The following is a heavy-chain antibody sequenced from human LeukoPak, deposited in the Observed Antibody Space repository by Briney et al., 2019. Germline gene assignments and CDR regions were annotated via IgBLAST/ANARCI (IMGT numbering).Heavy chain of an antibody. CDR3: AKAYYDSSGYYYDDAFDI. CDR1: GFTFSSYA. CDR2: ISGSGGST. J-gene: IGHJ3*02. D-gene: IGHD3-22*01. Sequence: PGGSLRLSCAASGFTFSSYAMSWVRQAPGKGLEWVSAISGSGGSTYYAVSVKGRFTISRDNSKNTLYLQMNSLRAEDTAVYYCAKAYYDSSGYYYDDAFDIWGQGTMVTVSS. V-gene: IGHV3-23*01.